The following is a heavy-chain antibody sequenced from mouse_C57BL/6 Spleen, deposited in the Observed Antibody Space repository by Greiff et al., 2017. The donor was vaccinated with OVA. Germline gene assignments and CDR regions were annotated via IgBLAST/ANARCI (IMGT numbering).Heavy chain of an antibody. CDR3: ARDYYGISYWFAY. CDR1: GFTFSDHG. V-gene: IGHV5-17*01. J-gene: IGHJ3*01. CDR2: ISSCSCCN. D-gene: IGHD1-1*01. Sequence: VQLVESGGGLVKPGGFLKLSCAASGFTFSDHGMQWVRPAPEKGPGWVAYISSCSCCNYHADTVKGRFTISRGNAKNTLFLQMTSLRSEDTAMYYCARDYYGISYWFAYWGQGTLVTVSA.